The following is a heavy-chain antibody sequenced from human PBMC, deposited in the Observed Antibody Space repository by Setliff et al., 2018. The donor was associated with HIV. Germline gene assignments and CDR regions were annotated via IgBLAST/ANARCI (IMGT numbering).Heavy chain of an antibody. J-gene: IGHJ4*03. D-gene: IGHD5-12*01. CDR2: FDPEDNKI. CDR3: STRIRDGHRGYGYFDF. V-gene: IGHV1-24*01. Sequence: GASVKVSCKASGYTVTELSINWVRQAPGKGPEWMGGFDPEDNKIVYAQKFQGRVTTTEDTSTDTAYMELSSLRPGDTAVYYCSTRIRDGHRGYGYFDFWGQGTLVTVSS. CDR1: GYTVTELS.